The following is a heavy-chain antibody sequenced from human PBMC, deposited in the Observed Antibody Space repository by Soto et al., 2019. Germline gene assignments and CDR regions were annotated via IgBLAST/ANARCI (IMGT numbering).Heavy chain of an antibody. V-gene: IGHV1-18*01. J-gene: IGHJ4*02. CDR2: ISVYNAKT. CDR3: ARGRRPLMGGRYDTSGYLAH. D-gene: IGHD3-22*01. Sequence: GPSVKVSCKGAGYNFFGYGLSWVRQAPGQGLEWMGWISVYNAKTKYVQKFQGRVTMTPDKSANTVYMELRSMTCDATAVYYCARGRRPLMGGRYDTSGYLAHWGQGTRVTVSS. CDR1: GYNFFGYG.